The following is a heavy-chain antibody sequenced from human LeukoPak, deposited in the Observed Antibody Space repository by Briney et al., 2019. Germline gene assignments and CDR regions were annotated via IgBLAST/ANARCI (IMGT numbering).Heavy chain of an antibody. CDR2: INPSGGST. V-gene: IGHV1-46*01. CDR1: GYTFINYY. D-gene: IGHD2-8*01. J-gene: IGHJ6*03. Sequence: GASVKVSCKASGYTFINYYMHWVRQAPGQGLEWMGIINPSGGSTSCGQKFQGRVTMTRDMSTSTFYMELSSLRSDDTAVYYCARNRPPPRSCTNGVCYFADYYYYYMDVWGKGTTVTVSS. CDR3: ARNRPPPRSCTNGVCYFADYYYYYMDV.